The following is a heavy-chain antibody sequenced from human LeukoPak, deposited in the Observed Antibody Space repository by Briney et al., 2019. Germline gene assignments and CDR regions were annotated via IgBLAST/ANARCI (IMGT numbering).Heavy chain of an antibody. Sequence: SETLSLTCTVSGASISSYYWSWIRQPPGKGLEWIGYISYIGSTNYNPSLKSRVTISVDTSKNQFSLKLSSVTAADTAVYYCARDVYSSSSNWFDPWGQGALVTVSS. CDR2: ISYIGST. D-gene: IGHD6-13*01. V-gene: IGHV4-59*01. J-gene: IGHJ5*02. CDR1: GASISSYY. CDR3: ARDVYSSSSNWFDP.